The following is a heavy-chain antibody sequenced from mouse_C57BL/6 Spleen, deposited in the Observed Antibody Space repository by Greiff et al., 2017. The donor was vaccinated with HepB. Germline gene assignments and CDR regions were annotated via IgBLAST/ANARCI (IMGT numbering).Heavy chain of an antibody. CDR1: GYTFTSYW. D-gene: IGHD1-1*01. V-gene: IGHV1-72*01. CDR3: ARSESRSNYYGSWYFDV. Sequence: QVQLQQPGAELVKPGASVKLSCKASGYTFTSYWMHWVKQRPGRGLEWIGRIDPNSGGTKYNEKFKSRATLTVDKPSSTAYMQLSSLTSEDSAVYYCARSESRSNYYGSWYFDVWGTGTTVTVSS. CDR2: IDPNSGGT. J-gene: IGHJ1*03.